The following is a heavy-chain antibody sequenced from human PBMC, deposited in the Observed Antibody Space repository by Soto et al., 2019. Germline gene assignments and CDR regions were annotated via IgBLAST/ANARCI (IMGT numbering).Heavy chain of an antibody. CDR1: GYNFAGYW. CDR3: ARGGVSTRTFDY. CDR2: IYPSDSDT. J-gene: IGHJ4*02. V-gene: IGHV5-51*01. Sequence: GESLKISCKGSGYNFAGYWIAWVRQMPGKGLELMGIIYPSDSDTRYRPSFQGQVTVSADKSISSAYLQWSSLRASDTAMYYCARGGVSTRTFDYWGQGTPVTVSS. D-gene: IGHD3-3*01.